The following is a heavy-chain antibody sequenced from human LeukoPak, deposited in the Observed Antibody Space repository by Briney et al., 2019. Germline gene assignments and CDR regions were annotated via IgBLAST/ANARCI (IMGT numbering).Heavy chain of an antibody. J-gene: IGHJ4*02. CDR1: GFTLSNAW. CDR3: ARGGYSGLNFDY. V-gene: IGHV3-7*03. CDR2: INQDGSEK. D-gene: IGHD5-12*01. Sequence: GGSLRLSCAASGFTLSNAWMSWVRQAPGKGLEWVANINQDGSEKYYVDSVKGRFTVSRDNAKNSLYLQMNSLRAEDRAVYYCARGGYSGLNFDYWGQGTLVTVSS.